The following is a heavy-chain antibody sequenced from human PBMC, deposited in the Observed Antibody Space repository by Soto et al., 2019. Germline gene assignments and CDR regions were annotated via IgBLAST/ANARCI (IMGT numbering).Heavy chain of an antibody. CDR3: ARGEDIVVVVAAVPGAFDI. Sequence: PSETLSLTCAVYGGSFSGYYWSRIRQPPGKGLEWIGEINHSGSTNYNPPLKSRVTISVDTSKNQFSLKLSSVTAADTAVYYCARGEDIVVVVAAVPGAFDIWGQGTMVTVSS. J-gene: IGHJ3*02. V-gene: IGHV4-34*01. CDR2: INHSGST. D-gene: IGHD2-15*01. CDR1: GGSFSGYY.